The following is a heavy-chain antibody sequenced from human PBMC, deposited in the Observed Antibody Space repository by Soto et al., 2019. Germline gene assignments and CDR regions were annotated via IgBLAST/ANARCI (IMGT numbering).Heavy chain of an antibody. J-gene: IGHJ4*02. D-gene: IGHD6-19*01. CDR2: IYHSGST. Sequence: SETLSLTCAVSGGSISSGGYSWSWIRQPPGKGLEWIGYIYHSGSTYYNPSLKSRVTISVDRSKNQFSLKLSSVTAADTAVYYCARGTPVADDYWGQGTLVTVSS. V-gene: IGHV4-30-2*01. CDR3: ARGTPVADDY. CDR1: GGSISSGGYS.